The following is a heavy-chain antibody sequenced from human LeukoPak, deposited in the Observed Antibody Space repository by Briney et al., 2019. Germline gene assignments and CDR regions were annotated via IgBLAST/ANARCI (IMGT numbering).Heavy chain of an antibody. D-gene: IGHD2-2*01. Sequence: SETLSLTCAVYGGSFSGHYWTWIRQAPGKGLEWIGESTHTGSTNYNPSLKSRVTISVDTSKNQFSLKLTSVSAADTAVYHWARGRTGAAALDFWGPGTLVTVSS. J-gene: IGHJ4*02. CDR2: STHTGST. CDR3: ARGRTGAAALDF. CDR1: GGSFSGHY. V-gene: IGHV4-34*01.